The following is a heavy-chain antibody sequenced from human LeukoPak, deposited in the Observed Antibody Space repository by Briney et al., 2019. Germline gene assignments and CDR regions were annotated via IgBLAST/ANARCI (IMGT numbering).Heavy chain of an antibody. CDR2: IRYVGSNK. D-gene: IGHD1-26*01. Sequence: GGSLRLSCAASGFTSSNYGMHWVRQAPRKGLEWVAFIRYVGSNKYYADSVKGRFTISRDNSKNTLYLQMNLLRAEDPGRYYRASLRREDAFDVWGQGTMVTVSS. CDR1: GFTSSNYG. J-gene: IGHJ3*01. V-gene: IGHV3-30*02. CDR3: ASLRREDAFDV.